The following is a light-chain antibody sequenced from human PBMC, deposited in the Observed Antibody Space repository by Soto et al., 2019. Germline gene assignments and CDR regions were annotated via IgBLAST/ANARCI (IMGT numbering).Light chain of an antibody. CDR3: SAWDGSLNGLV. V-gene: IGLV1-44*01. J-gene: IGLJ3*02. CDR2: NNV. Sequence: QSVLTQPPSASGTPGQRVTISCSGSSPNIGSNILNWYRQVPGTAPKLLIYNNVHRPSGVPDRFSGSKSGASGSLAISGLQLEDEADYYCSAWDGSLNGLVFGGGTKVTVL. CDR1: SPNIGSNI.